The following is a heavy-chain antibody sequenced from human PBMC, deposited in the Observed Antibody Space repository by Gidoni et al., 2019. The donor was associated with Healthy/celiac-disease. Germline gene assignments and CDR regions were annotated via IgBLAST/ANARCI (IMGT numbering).Heavy chain of an antibody. D-gene: IGHD2-21*01. CDR1: GGTFSSYA. J-gene: IGHJ4*02. CDR3: ARDRTIALDY. Sequence: QVQLVQSGAEVRKPGSSVTVSCKASGGTFSSYAISWVRQAPGQGLEWVGGIIPIFGTANYAQKSQGRVTITADESTSTAYMELSSLRSEDTAVYYCARDRTIALDYWGQGTLVTVSS. CDR2: IIPIFGTA. V-gene: IGHV1-69*01.